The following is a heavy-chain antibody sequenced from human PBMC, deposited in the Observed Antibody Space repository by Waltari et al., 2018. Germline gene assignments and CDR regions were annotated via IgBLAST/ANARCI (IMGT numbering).Heavy chain of an antibody. CDR3: ARRAAGRWRNWFDP. Sequence: QVQLVQSGAEVKKPGASVKVSCKASGYTFTSYDINWVRQATGQGLEWMGWMKPNSGNTGYAQKFQGRGTMTRNTSISTAYMELSSLRSEDTAVYYCARRAAGRWRNWFDPWGQGTLVTVSS. D-gene: IGHD3-10*01. V-gene: IGHV1-8*01. CDR1: GYTFTSYD. J-gene: IGHJ5*02. CDR2: MKPNSGNT.